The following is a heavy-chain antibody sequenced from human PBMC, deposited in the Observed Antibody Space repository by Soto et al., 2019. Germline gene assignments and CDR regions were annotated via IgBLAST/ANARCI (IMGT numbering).Heavy chain of an antibody. CDR3: ARGVGSGWLNWFDT. V-gene: IGHV4-31*03. D-gene: IGHD6-19*01. CDR2: IYYSGST. J-gene: IGHJ5*02. Sequence: QVQLQESGPGLVKPSQTLCLTCTVSGGSISSGGYYWSWIRQHPGKGLEWIGYIYYSGSTYYNPSLKSRVTISVDTSKNQFSLKLSSVTAADTAVYYCARGVGSGWLNWFDTWGQGTLVTVSS. CDR1: GGSISSGGYY.